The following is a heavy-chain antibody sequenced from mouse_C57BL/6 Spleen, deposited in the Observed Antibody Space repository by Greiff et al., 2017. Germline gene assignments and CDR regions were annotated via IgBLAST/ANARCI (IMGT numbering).Heavy chain of an antibody. Sequence: VQLQQSGPELVKPGASVKISCKASGYTFTDYYMNWVKQSHGKSLEWIGDINPNNGGTSYNQKFKGKATLTVDKSSSTAYMELRSLTSEDSAVYYCASSIITTVVARDYWGQGTTLTVSS. CDR2: INPNNGGT. D-gene: IGHD1-1*01. CDR3: ASSIITTVVARDY. CDR1: GYTFTDYY. J-gene: IGHJ2*01. V-gene: IGHV1-26*01.